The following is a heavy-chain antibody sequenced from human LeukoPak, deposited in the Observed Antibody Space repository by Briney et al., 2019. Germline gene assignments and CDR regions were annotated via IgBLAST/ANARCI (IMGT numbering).Heavy chain of an antibody. CDR3: ARGGLRFLEGPTGY. J-gene: IGHJ4*02. D-gene: IGHD3-3*01. CDR2: IKQDGSEK. V-gene: IGHV3-7*03. CDR1: GFTFSSYW. Sequence: PGGSLRLSCAASGFTFSSYWMSWVRQAPGKGLEWVANIKQDGSEKYYVDSVKGRFTISRDNAKNSLYLQMNSLRAEDTAVYYCARGGLRFLEGPTGYWGQGTLVTVSS.